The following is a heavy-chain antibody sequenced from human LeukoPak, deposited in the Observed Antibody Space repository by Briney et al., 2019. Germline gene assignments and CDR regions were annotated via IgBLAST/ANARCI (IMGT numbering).Heavy chain of an antibody. CDR3: ASGQGGLRYFDWRAEYYYYGMDV. D-gene: IGHD3-9*01. Sequence: GASVKVSCKASGYTFTGYYMHWVRQAPGQGLEWMGWINPNSGGTNYAQKFQGRVTMTRDTSISTAYMELSRLRSDDTAVYYCASGQGGLRYFDWRAEYYYYGMDVWGQGTTVTVSS. CDR1: GYTFTGYY. J-gene: IGHJ6*02. CDR2: INPNSGGT. V-gene: IGHV1-2*02.